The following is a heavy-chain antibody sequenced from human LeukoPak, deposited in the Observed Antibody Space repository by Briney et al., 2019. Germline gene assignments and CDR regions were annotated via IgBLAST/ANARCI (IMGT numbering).Heavy chain of an antibody. V-gene: IGHV4-34*01. J-gene: IGHJ4*02. CDR1: GGSFSGYF. CDR3: ARSGYSYGYFDY. D-gene: IGHD5-18*01. CDR2: INHSGST. Sequence: SETLSLTCAVYGGSFSGYFWTWIRQPPGKGLEWIGEINHSGSTNYNPSLKSRVTMSVDMSKSQFSLKLSSVTAADTAVYYCARSGYSYGYFDYWGQGTLVTVSS.